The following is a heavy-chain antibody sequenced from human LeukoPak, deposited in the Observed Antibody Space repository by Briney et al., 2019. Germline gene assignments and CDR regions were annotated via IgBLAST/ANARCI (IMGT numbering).Heavy chain of an antibody. CDR1: GFTFSSYA. J-gene: IGHJ6*02. D-gene: IGHD3-10*01. CDR3: AKDRGRPGRFGAAPYSLYGMDV. V-gene: IGHV3-23*01. Sequence: GGSLRLSCAASGFTFSSYAMSWVRQAPGKGLEWVSAISGGGGTTYYADSVKGRFTISRDNSKNTLYLQMNSLRAEDTAVYYRAKDRGRPGRFGAAPYSLYGMDVWGQGTTVTVSS. CDR2: ISGGGGTT.